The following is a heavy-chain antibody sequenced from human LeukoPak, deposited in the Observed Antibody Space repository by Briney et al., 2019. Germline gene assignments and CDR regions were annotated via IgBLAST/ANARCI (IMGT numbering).Heavy chain of an antibody. D-gene: IGHD6-19*01. Sequence: SVKVSCKASGGTFSSYAISWVRQAPGQGLEWMGRIIPIFGTANYAQKFQGRVTITTDESTSTAYMKLSSLRSGDTAVYYCARRRGSSGLIFDYWGQGTLVTVSS. CDR1: GGTFSSYA. CDR3: ARRRGSSGLIFDY. V-gene: IGHV1-69*05. CDR2: IIPIFGTA. J-gene: IGHJ4*02.